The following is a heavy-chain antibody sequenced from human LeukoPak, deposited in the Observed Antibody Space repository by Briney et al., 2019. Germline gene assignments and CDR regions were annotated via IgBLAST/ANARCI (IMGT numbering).Heavy chain of an antibody. D-gene: IGHD2-2*01. CDR2: INSDGSST. CDR1: GSTFSSYW. CDR3: ASVVVPAGYYYMDV. Sequence: GGSLRLSCAASGSTFSSYWMHWVRQAPGKGLVWVSRINSDGSSTSYADSVKGRFTISRDNAKNTLYLQMNSLRAEDTAVYYCASVVVPAGYYYMDVWGKGTTVTVSS. J-gene: IGHJ6*03. V-gene: IGHV3-74*01.